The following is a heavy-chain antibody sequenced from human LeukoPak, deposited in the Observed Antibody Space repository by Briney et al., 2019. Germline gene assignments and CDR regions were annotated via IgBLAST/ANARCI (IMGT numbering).Heavy chain of an antibody. J-gene: IGHJ4*02. CDR3: ASGRRGYDILTGTPRRYFDY. CDR1: GGSFSGYY. CDR2: INHSGST. D-gene: IGHD3-9*01. Sequence: PSETLSLTCAVYGGSFSGYYWSWIRQPPGKGLEWIGEINHSGSTNYNPSLKSRVTISVDTSKNQFSLKLSSVTAADTAVYYCASGRRGYDILTGTPRRYFDYWGQGTLVTVSS. V-gene: IGHV4-34*01.